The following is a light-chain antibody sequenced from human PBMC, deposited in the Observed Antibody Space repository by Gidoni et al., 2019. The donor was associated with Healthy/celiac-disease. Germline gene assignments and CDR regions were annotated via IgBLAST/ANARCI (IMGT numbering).Light chain of an antibody. V-gene: IGLV3-25*03. Sequence: SYELTQPPSVSVSPGQTARITCSGDALPKQYAYWYQQKPGQAPVLVIYKDSERPSVIPERFSGSSSGTTVTLTISGVQAEDEADYYCQSADSSGTSYVFGTGTKVTVL. J-gene: IGLJ1*01. CDR1: ALPKQY. CDR2: KDS. CDR3: QSADSSGTSYV.